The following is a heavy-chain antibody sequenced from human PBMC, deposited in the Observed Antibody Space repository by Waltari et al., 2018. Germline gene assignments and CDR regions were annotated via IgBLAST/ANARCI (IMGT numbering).Heavy chain of an antibody. V-gene: IGHV4-59*01. Sequence: QVQLQESGPRLVKPSETLSLICTVSGGSISRYYWSWIRQPPGKGLDWIGYIYYTGSTNFNPSLKSRVTMSVDTSKNQFSLKLSSVTAADTAVYYCARGGGGDWEWFDPWGQGTLVTVSS. CDR1: GGSISRYY. J-gene: IGHJ5*02. CDR2: IYYTGST. D-gene: IGHD2-21*02. CDR3: ARGGGGDWEWFDP.